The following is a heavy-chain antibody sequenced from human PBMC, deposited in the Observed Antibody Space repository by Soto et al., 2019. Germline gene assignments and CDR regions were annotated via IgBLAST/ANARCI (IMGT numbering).Heavy chain of an antibody. CDR1: GGSISSSNC. D-gene: IGHD1-7*01. J-gene: IGHJ6*02. Sequence: QVQLQESGPGLVKPSGTLSLTCAVSGGSISSSNCWSWVLQPPGKELEGIGEIYHRGGTNFNPSLKSRVTISVDKSKTQFSLKLSSVTAADTAVYYCARFLYNWNYADGMDVWGQGTTVPVSS. CDR3: ARFLYNWNYADGMDV. V-gene: IGHV4-4*02. CDR2: IYHRGGT.